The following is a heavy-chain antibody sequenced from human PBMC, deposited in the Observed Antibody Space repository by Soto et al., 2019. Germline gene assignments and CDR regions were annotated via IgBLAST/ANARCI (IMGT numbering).Heavy chain of an antibody. D-gene: IGHD5-18*01. V-gene: IGHV3-23*01. Sequence: GGSLRLSCAASGFTFSSYAMSWVRQAPGKGLEWVSAISGSGYSTYYADSVKGRFTISRDNAKNTLYLQMNSLRAEDTAIYYCARVYSSLSSYDYWGQGTLVTVSS. CDR3: ARVYSSLSSYDY. CDR2: ISGSGYST. CDR1: GFTFSSYA. J-gene: IGHJ4*02.